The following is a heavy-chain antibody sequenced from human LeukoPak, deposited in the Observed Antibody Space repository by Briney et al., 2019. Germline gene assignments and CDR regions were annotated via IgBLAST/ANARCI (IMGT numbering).Heavy chain of an antibody. V-gene: IGHV1-18*01. CDR2: FSAYNGNT. Sequence: ASVKVSCKAAGYTFTSCGISWVRQGPGQGREWMGWFSAYNGNTNYAQKLQGRVTMTTDTSTSTGYMELRSLRSDDTAVYYCARGFFDYYASRGRRYNWFDPWGQGTLVTVSS. D-gene: IGHD3-22*01. CDR1: GYTFTSCG. J-gene: IGHJ5*02. CDR3: ARGFFDYYASRGRRYNWFDP.